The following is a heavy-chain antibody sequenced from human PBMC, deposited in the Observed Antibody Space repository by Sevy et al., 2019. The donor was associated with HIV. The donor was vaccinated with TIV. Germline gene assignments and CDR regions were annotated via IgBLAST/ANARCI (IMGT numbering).Heavy chain of an antibody. V-gene: IGHV3-7*01. D-gene: IGHD5-12*01. CDR3: VKNRDDSSGFGMDV. Sequence: GGSLRLSCAASGFTFSRYWMSWVRQAPGKGLEWVANIKQDGSEKFDVDSVMGRFTISRDNAKKSLFLQMNSLRAEDTAVYYCVKNRDDSSGFGMDVWGQGTTVTVSS. CDR1: GFTFSRYW. CDR2: IKQDGSEK. J-gene: IGHJ6*02.